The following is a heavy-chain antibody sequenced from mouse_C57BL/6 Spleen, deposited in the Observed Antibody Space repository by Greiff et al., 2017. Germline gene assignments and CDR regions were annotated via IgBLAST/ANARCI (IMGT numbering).Heavy chain of an antibody. CDR1: GYTFTSYW. D-gene: IGHD3-2*02. CDR3: SRAAHATGWFAY. V-gene: IGHV1-59*01. J-gene: IGHJ3*01. CDR2: IDPSDSYT. Sequence: VQLHQPGAELVRPGTSVKLSCKASGYTFTSYWMHWVKQRPGQGLEWIGVIDPSDSYTNYNQKFKGKATLTVNSASTTAYMQLSSLTSEDSADYYLSRAAHATGWFAYWGQGTLVTVSA.